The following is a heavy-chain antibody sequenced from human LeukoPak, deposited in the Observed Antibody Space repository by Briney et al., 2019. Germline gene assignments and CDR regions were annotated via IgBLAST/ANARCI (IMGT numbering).Heavy chain of an antibody. CDR2: ISWNSGSI. J-gene: IGHJ4*02. CDR1: GFTFDDYA. D-gene: IGHD3-9*01. CDR3: AKDLYDILTGAFDY. V-gene: IGHV3-9*03. Sequence: GGSLRLSCAASGFTFDDYAMHWVRQAPGKGLEWVSGISWNSGSIGYADSVKGRFTISRDNAKNSLYLQMNSLRAEDMALYYCAKDLYDILTGAFDYWGQGTLVTVSS.